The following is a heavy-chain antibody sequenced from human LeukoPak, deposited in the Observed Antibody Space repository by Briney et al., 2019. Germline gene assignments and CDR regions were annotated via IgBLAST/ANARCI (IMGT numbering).Heavy chain of an antibody. Sequence: GASVKVSCKASGYTFTSYALSWARQAPGQGLEWMGWLNINNGNTKYAQKFQGRVTMTRITSTNTAYLELRNLISDDTAVYYCVRDLTPSFCTSGSCPYGGYFDHWGQGTLVTVSS. V-gene: IGHV1-18*04. J-gene: IGHJ4*02. CDR2: LNINNGNT. CDR1: GYTFTSYA. D-gene: IGHD2-15*01. CDR3: VRDLTPSFCTSGSCPYGGYFDH.